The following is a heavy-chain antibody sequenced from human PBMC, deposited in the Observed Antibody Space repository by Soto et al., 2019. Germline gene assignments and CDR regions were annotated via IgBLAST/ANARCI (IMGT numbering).Heavy chain of an antibody. CDR1: GYTFTSYG. CDR2: ISAYNGNT. CDR3: AAAWGTYFDWFRDY. Sequence: ASVKVSCKASGYTFTSYGISWVRQAPGQGLEWMGWISAYNGNTNYAQKFQGRVTITADKSTSTAYMELSSLRSEDTAVYYCAAAWGTYFDWFRDYWGQGTLVTVSS. D-gene: IGHD3-9*01. V-gene: IGHV1-18*01. J-gene: IGHJ4*02.